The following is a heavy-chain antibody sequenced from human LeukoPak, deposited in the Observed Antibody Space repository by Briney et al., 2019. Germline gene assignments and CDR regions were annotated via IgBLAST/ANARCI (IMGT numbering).Heavy chain of an antibody. CDR3: ARGLEALRPSGDAFDI. J-gene: IGHJ3*02. Sequence: GGSLRLSCAASGFTFSNYALSWVRQAPGKGLEWVSAIGGSDGSTYYADSVKGRFTISRDNSKNTLYLQMNTLRAEDTAVYYCARGLEALRPSGDAFDIWGQGTMVTVSS. CDR2: IGGSDGST. V-gene: IGHV3-23*01. CDR1: GFTFSNYA. D-gene: IGHD3-3*01.